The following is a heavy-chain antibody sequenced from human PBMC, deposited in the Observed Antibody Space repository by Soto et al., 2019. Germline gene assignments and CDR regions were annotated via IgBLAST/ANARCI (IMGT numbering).Heavy chain of an antibody. CDR2: ISYDGSNK. CDR1: GFTFSSYG. Sequence: GGSLRLSCAASGFTFSSYGMHWVRQAPGKGLEWVAVISYDGSNKYYADSVKGRFTISRDNSKNTLYLQMNSLRAEDTAVYYCAKLYSGYDLMSFSPWYPWFDYWGQGTLVTVS. V-gene: IGHV3-30*18. CDR3: AKLYSGYDLMSFSPWYPWFDY. J-gene: IGHJ4*02. D-gene: IGHD5-12*01.